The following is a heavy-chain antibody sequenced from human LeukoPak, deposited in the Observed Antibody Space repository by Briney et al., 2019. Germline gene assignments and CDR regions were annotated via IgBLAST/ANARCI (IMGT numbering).Heavy chain of an antibody. D-gene: IGHD3-22*01. V-gene: IGHV1-24*01. CDR1: GYTLTELS. CDR3: ARGGSSGHTFDY. Sequence: ASVKVSCKVSGYTLTELSMHWVRQAPGKGLEWMGGFDPEDGETIYAQKFQGRVTMTEDTSTDTAYMELRSLRSDDTAVYYCARGGSSGHTFDYWGQGTLVTVSS. J-gene: IGHJ4*02. CDR2: FDPEDGET.